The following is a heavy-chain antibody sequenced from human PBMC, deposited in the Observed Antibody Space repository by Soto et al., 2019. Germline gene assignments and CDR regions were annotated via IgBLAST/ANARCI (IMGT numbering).Heavy chain of an antibody. J-gene: IGHJ4*02. CDR2: IYYSGRT. CDR1: GHSMSVSNFY. Sequence: PSETLSLTCTVGGHSMSVSNFYWCLIRQPPGMGLEWIGSIYYSGRTYYYPPLKSRVTISVDTSKNQFSLKLSSVTAADTAVYYCARHMPQSGRTNYFDYWGQRTLVTVS. CDR3: ARHMPQSGRTNYFDY. V-gene: IGHV4-39*01. D-gene: IGHD2-2*01.